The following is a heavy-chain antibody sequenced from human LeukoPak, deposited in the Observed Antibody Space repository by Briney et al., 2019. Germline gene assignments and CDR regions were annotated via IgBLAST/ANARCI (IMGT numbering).Heavy chain of an antibody. V-gene: IGHV4-30-4*08. CDR3: ARVGCVTTTCFLDGHFES. J-gene: IGHJ4*02. CDR1: RASINSVDKN. CDR2: TYYTGTT. D-gene: IGHD2-2*01. Sequence: SETLSLTCTDSRASINSVDKNWSWIRQSPGGGLEWIGYTYYTGTTYYNPSLKGRANIAIDTSKSQFSLRLSSLSAADTAVYYCARVGCVTTTCFLDGHFESWGQGTLVTVSS.